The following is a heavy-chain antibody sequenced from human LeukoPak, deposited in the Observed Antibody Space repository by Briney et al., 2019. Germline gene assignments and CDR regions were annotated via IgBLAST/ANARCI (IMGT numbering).Heavy chain of an antibody. D-gene: IGHD1-1*01. Sequence: GGSLRLSCAASGFTFSSYAMSWVRQAPGKGLEWVSAISGSGGSTYYADSVKGRFTISRDNSKNTLYLQMNSLRAEDTAVYYCTRPFTGKTVNYGMDVWGQGTTVTVSS. CDR2: ISGSGGST. CDR1: GFTFSSYA. V-gene: IGHV3-23*01. J-gene: IGHJ6*02. CDR3: TRPFTGKTVNYGMDV.